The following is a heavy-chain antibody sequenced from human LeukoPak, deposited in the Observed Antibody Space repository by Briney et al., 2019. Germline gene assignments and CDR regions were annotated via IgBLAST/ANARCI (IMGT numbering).Heavy chain of an antibody. V-gene: IGHV3-23*01. CDR1: GFTFSSYA. CDR3: AKDPYSSSIGADAFDI. Sequence: GGSLRLSCAASGFTFSSYAMSWVRQAPGKGLEWVSAISGSGGSTYYADSVKGRFTISRDNSKNTLYLQMNSLRAEDTAVYYCAKDPYSSSIGADAFDIWGQGTMVTVSA. CDR2: ISGSGGST. J-gene: IGHJ3*02. D-gene: IGHD6-6*01.